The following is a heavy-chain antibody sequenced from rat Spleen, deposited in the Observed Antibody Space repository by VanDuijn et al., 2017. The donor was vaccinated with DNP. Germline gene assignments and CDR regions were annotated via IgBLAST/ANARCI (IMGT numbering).Heavy chain of an antibody. V-gene: IGHV5-7*01. J-gene: IGHJ2*01. CDR2: ISYDGRST. CDR1: GFTFSDYN. Sequence: EVQLVESGGGLVQPGRSLKLSCADLGFTFSDYNMAWVRQAPKKGLEWVATISYDGRSTDYRDSVKGRFTVSRDNAKSTLYLQMDSLRSEDTATYYCARPDYWGQGVMVTVSS. CDR3: ARPDY.